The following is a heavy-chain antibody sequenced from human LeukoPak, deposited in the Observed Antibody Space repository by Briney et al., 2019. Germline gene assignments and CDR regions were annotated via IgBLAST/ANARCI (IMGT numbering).Heavy chain of an antibody. V-gene: IGHV4-4*07. CDR2: IYSSGST. Sequence: WGTLSLTCTVSGCSISGYYCSWIRQPAGKGLEWIGRIYSSGSTNYNPSLMSRVTISVDTSKNQFFLKLSSVAAADTAVYYCAAYSSSWYRGDYGGQGTLVTVSS. D-gene: IGHD6-13*01. CDR3: AAYSSSWYRGDY. CDR1: GCSISGYY. J-gene: IGHJ4*02.